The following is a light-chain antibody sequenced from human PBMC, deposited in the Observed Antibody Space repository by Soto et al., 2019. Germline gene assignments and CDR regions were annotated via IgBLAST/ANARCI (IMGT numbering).Light chain of an antibody. CDR3: QQYSNWPPYT. V-gene: IGKV3-15*01. CDR2: GAS. CDR1: QSVSSN. J-gene: IGKJ2*01. Sequence: EIVMTQSPATLSVSPGERATLSCRASQSVSSNLAWYQQKPGQAPRLLIYGASTRATGIPARFSGSRSGTEFTLTISSLQSEDFGVYYCQQYSNWPPYTFGQGTKLEIK.